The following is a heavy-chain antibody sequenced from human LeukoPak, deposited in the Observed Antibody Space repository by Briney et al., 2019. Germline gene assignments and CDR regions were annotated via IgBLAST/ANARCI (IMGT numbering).Heavy chain of an antibody. CDR1: GFTVSSNH. V-gene: IGHV3-66*01. J-gene: IGHJ6*02. CDR3: ASSYCSGGSCYSGAYYYGMDV. D-gene: IGHD2-15*01. CDR2: IYIGGTI. Sequence: GGSLRLSCAASGFTVSSNHMSWVRQAPGQGLEWVSVIYIGGTIHYADSVKGRFTISRDNSQNTVYLEMNSLRAEDTAVYYCASSYCSGGSCYSGAYYYGMDVWGQGTTVTVSS.